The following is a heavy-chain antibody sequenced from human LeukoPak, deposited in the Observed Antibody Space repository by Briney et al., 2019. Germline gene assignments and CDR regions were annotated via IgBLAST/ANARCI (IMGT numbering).Heavy chain of an antibody. Sequence: PSETLSLTCAVYGGSFSGYYWSWIRQPPGRGLEWIGEINHSGSTNYNPSLKSRVTISVDTSKKQFSLKLSSVTAADTAVYYCASLGIRQWLVEYYFDYWGQGTLVTVSS. J-gene: IGHJ4*02. CDR3: ASLGIRQWLVEYYFDY. CDR2: INHSGST. D-gene: IGHD6-19*01. CDR1: GGSFSGYY. V-gene: IGHV4-34*01.